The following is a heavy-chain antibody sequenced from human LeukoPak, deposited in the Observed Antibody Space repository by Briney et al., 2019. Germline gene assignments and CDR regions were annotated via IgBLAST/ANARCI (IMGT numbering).Heavy chain of an antibody. V-gene: IGHV3-30*19. CDR2: ISYDGSNK. D-gene: IGHD6-19*01. CDR1: GYSFTSHY. CDR3: ARDFVAGTGY. Sequence: SCKASGYSFTSHYMHWVRQAPGKGLEWVAVISYDGSNKYYADSVKGRFTISRDNSKNTLYLQMNSLRAEDTAVYYCARDFVAGTGYWGQGTLVTVSS. J-gene: IGHJ4*02.